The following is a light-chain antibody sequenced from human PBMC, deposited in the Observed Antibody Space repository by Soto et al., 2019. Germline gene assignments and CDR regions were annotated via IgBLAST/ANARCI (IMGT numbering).Light chain of an antibody. CDR1: SSDVGGYNF. V-gene: IGLV2-8*01. J-gene: IGLJ2*01. CDR2: EVN. CDR3: SSYAGSNNLL. Sequence: QSALTQTPSASGSPGQSVAISCTGTSSDVGGYNFVSWYQQHPGKAPKLMIYEVNKRPSGVPDRFSGSKSGNTASLTVSGLQAEDEADYYCSSYAGSNNLLFGGGSQLTVL.